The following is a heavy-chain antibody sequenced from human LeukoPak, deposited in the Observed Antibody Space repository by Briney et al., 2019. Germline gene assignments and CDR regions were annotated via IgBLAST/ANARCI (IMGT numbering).Heavy chain of an antibody. Sequence: GGSLRLSCAASGFTFFAHAMHWVRQAPGKGLEWVAVISYDGSNKHYADSMTGRFTISRDNSKNTLYFQMNSLRVEDTAVYYCARESGWAYFDYWGQGSLVAVSS. V-gene: IGHV3-30*14. CDR3: ARESGWAYFDY. D-gene: IGHD5-24*01. J-gene: IGHJ4*02. CDR1: GFTFFAHA. CDR2: ISYDGSNK.